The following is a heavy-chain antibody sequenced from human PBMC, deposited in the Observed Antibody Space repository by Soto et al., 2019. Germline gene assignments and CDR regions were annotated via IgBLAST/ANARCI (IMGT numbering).Heavy chain of an antibody. CDR2: IATSGSTI. J-gene: IGHJ6*02. CDR3: ARERPGTMCGVVMSGRAHYRNGMDF. Sequence: QVQLVESGGGLVKPGGSLRLSCAASGFTFTDYHMSWIRQAPGKGLEWVSSIATSGSTIYYADSMKGRFTISRDNAKKSLYLQMNSLTAEDTAVYDCARERPGTMCGVVMSGRAHYRNGMDFWGQGTTVTVSS. CDR1: GFTFTDYH. V-gene: IGHV3-11*01. D-gene: IGHD3-3*01.